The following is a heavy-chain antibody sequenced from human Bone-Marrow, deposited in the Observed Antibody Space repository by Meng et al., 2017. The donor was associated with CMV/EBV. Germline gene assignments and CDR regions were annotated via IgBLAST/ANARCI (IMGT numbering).Heavy chain of an antibody. D-gene: IGHD2-2*01. CDR3: ARDLYCSSTSCYHY. CDR2: IGTVGDT. J-gene: IGHJ4*02. CDR1: GFTFSTYD. V-gene: IGHV3-13*01. Sequence: GGSLRLSCTASGFTFSTYDFHWVRQPTGKGLEWVSSIGTVGDTYSIGSVKGRFIISRDNAKNSLYLQMNSLRAEDTAVYYCARDLYCSSTSCYHYWGQGTLVTVSS.